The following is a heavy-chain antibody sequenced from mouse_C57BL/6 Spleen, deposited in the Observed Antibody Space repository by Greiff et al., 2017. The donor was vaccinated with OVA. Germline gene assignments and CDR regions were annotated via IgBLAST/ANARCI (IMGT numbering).Heavy chain of an antibody. CDR3: TRAKGYYAMDY. CDR2: IRNKANNHAT. V-gene: IGHV6-6*01. J-gene: IGHJ4*01. Sequence: EVQGVESGGGLVQPGGSMKLSCAASGFTFSDAWMDWVRQSPEKGLEWVAEIRNKANNHATYYAESVKGRFTISRDDSKSSVYLQMNSLRAEDTGIYYCTRAKGYYAMDYWGQGTSVTVSS. CDR1: GFTFSDAW.